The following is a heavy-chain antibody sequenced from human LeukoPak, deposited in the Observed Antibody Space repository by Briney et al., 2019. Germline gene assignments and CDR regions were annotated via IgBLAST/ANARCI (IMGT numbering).Heavy chain of an antibody. CDR1: GGSISSSSYY. V-gene: IGHV4-61*01. CDR2: IYYSGST. Sequence: SETLSLTCTVSGGSISSSSYYWGWIRQPPGKGLEWIGYIYYSGSTNYNPSLKSRVTISVDTSKNQFSLKLSSVTAADTAVYYCARDRTQYDYWGQGTLVTVSS. D-gene: IGHD4-11*01. J-gene: IGHJ4*02. CDR3: ARDRTQYDY.